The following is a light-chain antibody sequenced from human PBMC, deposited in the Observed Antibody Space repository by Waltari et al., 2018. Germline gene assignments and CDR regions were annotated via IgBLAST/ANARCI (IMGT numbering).Light chain of an antibody. CDR1: SSDFVGYKY. CDR3: SSYAGSNNLV. Sequence: QSALTQPPSASGSPGQSVTIPCTGTSSDFVGYKYVSCYRQHPGNGPNLLIYEVSKRPSGVPNRFAGSKSGNTASLTVSGLQAEDEADYYCSSYAGSNNLVFGTGTKVTVL. V-gene: IGLV2-8*01. CDR2: EVS. J-gene: IGLJ1*01.